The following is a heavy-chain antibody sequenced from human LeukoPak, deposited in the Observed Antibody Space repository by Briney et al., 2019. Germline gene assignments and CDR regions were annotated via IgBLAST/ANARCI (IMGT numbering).Heavy chain of an antibody. CDR2: ISYDGSNK. CDR3: AKDQGGGYYGSGSYWDYYYYGMDV. V-gene: IGHV3-30*18. D-gene: IGHD3-10*01. CDR1: GFTFSSYG. Sequence: GGSLRLSCAASGFTFSSYGMHWVRQAPGKGLEWVAVISYDGSNKYYADSVKGRFTISRDNSKNTLYLQMNGLRAEDTAVYYCAKDQGGGYYGSGSYWDYYYYGMDVWGQGTTVTVSS. J-gene: IGHJ6*02.